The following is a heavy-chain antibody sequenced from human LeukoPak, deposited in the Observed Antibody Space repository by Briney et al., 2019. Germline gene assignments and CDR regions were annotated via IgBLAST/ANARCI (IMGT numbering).Heavy chain of an antibody. CDR1: GHTFTSYG. V-gene: IGHV1-18*01. CDR3: AMDSAGYFDY. CDR2: ISAYNGNT. Sequence: ASVKVSCKASGHTFTSYGISWVRQAPGQGLEWMGWISAYNGNTNYAQKLQGRVTMTRNTSISTAYMELSSLRSEDTAVYYCAMDSAGYFDYWGQGTLVTVSS. D-gene: IGHD1-26*01. J-gene: IGHJ4*02.